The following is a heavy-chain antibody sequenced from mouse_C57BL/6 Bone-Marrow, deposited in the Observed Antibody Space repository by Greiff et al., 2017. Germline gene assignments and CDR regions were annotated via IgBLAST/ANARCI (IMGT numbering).Heavy chain of an antibody. J-gene: IGHJ1*03. CDR2: GQGLEWIG. V-gene: IGHV1-87*01. CDR3: SEDSAVYYCALIYYYCSSYVWYFDV. CDR1: YTFSRRVH. D-gene: IGHD1-1*01. Sequence: QVQLQQSGPELARPWASVKISCQAFYTFSRRVHFAIRDTNYWMQWVKQRPGQGLEWIGAIYPGNGDTSYNQKFKGKATLTADKSSSTAYMQLSNLTSEDSAVYYCALIYYYCSSYVWYFDVWGTGTTVTVSS.